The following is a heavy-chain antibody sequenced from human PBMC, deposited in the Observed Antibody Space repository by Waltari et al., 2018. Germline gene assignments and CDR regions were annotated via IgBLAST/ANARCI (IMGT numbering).Heavy chain of an antibody. Sequence: EVQLLESGGGLVQPGGSLRLSCAASAFNFGTSSISWVRQTPGKGLGWVSSINSDGGFTPYADSVKGRFTISRDNSRNTLFLQMNSLRAEDTAVYYCAKGAQTAWFDPWGQGTLVTVSS. CDR2: INSDGGFT. CDR1: AFNFGTSS. J-gene: IGHJ5*02. CDR3: AKGAQTAWFDP. V-gene: IGHV3-23*01.